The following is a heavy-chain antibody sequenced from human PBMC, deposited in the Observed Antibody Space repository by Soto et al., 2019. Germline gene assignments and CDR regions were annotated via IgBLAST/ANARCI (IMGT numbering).Heavy chain of an antibody. CDR3: AREKKVRNYDILTGYFPYYYYYYYMDV. Sequence: SETLSLTCAVYGGSFSGYYWSWIRQPPGKGLEWIGEINHSGSTNYNPSLKSRVTISVDTSKNQFSLKLSSVTAADTAVYYCAREKKVRNYDILTGYFPYYYYYYYMDVWGKGTTVTVSS. CDR1: GGSFSGYY. V-gene: IGHV4-34*01. D-gene: IGHD3-9*01. CDR2: INHSGST. J-gene: IGHJ6*03.